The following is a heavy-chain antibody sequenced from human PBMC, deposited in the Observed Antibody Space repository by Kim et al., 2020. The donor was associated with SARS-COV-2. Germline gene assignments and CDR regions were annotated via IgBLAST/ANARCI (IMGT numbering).Heavy chain of an antibody. Sequence: GGSLRLSCSASGFTFNYYAMHWVRQAPGKGLEFVSGISFNGDNTHYADSVKGRFTISRDNSNNTLYLQMSSLRAEDTAVYYCVKGAVYGDWRFDYWGQGTLVTVSS. CDR1: GFTFNYYA. CDR2: ISFNGDNT. CDR3: VKGAVYGDWRFDY. J-gene: IGHJ4*02. D-gene: IGHD4-17*01. V-gene: IGHV3-64D*06.